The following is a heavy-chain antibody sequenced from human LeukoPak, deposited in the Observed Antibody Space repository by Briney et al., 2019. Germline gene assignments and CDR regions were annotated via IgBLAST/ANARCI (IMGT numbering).Heavy chain of an antibody. CDR2: INPNSGGT. CDR1: GYTFTGYY. D-gene: IGHD3-3*01. J-gene: IGHJ4*02. V-gene: IGHV1-2*06. CDR3: AGADFWSGEFDY. Sequence: GASVTVSCKASGYTFTGYYMHWVRQAPGQGLEWMGRINPNSGGTNHAQKFQGRVTMTRDTSISTAYMELSRLRSDDTAVYYCAGADFWSGEFDYWGQGTLVTVSS.